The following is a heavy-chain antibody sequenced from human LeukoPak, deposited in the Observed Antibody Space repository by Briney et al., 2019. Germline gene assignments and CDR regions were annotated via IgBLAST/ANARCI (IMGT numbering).Heavy chain of an antibody. D-gene: IGHD4-23*01. V-gene: IGHV4-34*01. Sequence: SETLSLTCAVYGGSFSGYYWSWIRQPPGKGLEWIGEINHSGSTNYNPSLKSRVTISVDTSKNQFSLKLSSVTAADTAVYYCARDFGGSMLDYWGQGTLVTVSS. CDR3: ARDFGGSMLDY. CDR1: GGSFSGYY. J-gene: IGHJ4*02. CDR2: INHSGST.